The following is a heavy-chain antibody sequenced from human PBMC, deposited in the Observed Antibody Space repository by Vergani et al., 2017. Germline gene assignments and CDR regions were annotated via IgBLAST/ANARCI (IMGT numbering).Heavy chain of an antibody. CDR3: ARHSTVEWLVKLGWIDP. Sequence: QLQLQESGPGLVKPSATLSLICSVSGASIRSSNYYWGWIRQPPGKGLEWIASIYYSGSTYYNPSLKSRVTISVYTSKNQFSLKLSSVTAGDTAVYFCARHSTVEWLVKLGWIDPWGQGILVTVSS. CDR1: GASIRSSNYY. CDR2: IYYSGST. V-gene: IGHV4-39*01. J-gene: IGHJ5*02. D-gene: IGHD6-19*01.